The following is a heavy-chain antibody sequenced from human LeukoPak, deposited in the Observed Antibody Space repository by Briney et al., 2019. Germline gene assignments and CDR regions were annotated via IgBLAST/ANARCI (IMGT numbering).Heavy chain of an antibody. V-gene: IGHV3-23*01. CDR2: ISGSGAST. CDR3: ARDGGYYYDSSGNFDI. Sequence: GGSLRLSCTDSGFTFSSYAMSWVRQAPGKGLEWVSAISGSGASTYYADSVKGRFTISRDNSKNTLYLQMNSLRAEDTAVYYCARDGGYYYDSSGNFDIWGQGTMVTVSS. CDR1: GFTFSSYA. D-gene: IGHD3-22*01. J-gene: IGHJ3*02.